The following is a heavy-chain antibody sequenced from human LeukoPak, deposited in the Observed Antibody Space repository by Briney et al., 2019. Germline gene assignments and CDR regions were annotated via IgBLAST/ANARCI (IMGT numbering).Heavy chain of an antibody. CDR3: ARDRNFGVASNCFYP. Sequence: GASLKVSCKASGYTFTSNYMHWVRHTPGPGLECMGIINPSGGSTSYAQKFQGRVTMTTDMSTSTVYMELSSVRSEDTAVYYCARDRNFGVASNCFYPWGQGTLVTVST. CDR2: INPSGGST. D-gene: IGHD3-3*01. CDR1: GYTFTSNY. J-gene: IGHJ5*02. V-gene: IGHV1-46*01.